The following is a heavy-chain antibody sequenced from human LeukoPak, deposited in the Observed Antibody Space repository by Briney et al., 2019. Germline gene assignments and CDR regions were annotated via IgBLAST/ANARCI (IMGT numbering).Heavy chain of an antibody. Sequence: ASVKVSCKASGYTLTGYYMHWVRQAPGQGLEWMGWINPNSGGTNYAQKFQGRVTMTRDTSISTAYMELSRLRSDDTAVYYCARTPHEAVLRYFDWLLYYFDYWGQGTLVTVSS. CDR1: GYTLTGYY. CDR3: ARTPHEAVLRYFDWLLYYFDY. J-gene: IGHJ4*02. D-gene: IGHD3-9*01. CDR2: INPNSGGT. V-gene: IGHV1-2*02.